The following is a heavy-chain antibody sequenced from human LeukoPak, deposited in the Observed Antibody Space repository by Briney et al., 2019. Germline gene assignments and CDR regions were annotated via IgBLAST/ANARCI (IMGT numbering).Heavy chain of an antibody. D-gene: IGHD3-16*02. CDR2: ISAYNGNT. V-gene: IGHV1-18*01. CDR3: ARGGLAIGIRFPSD. J-gene: IGHJ4*02. CDR1: GYTFTSYG. Sequence: ASVKVSCKASGYTFTSYGITWVRQAPGQGLEWMGWISAYNGNTNYAQKLQGRVTVTTDTSTSTAYMELRSLRSDDTAVYYCARGGLAIGIRFPSDWGQGTLVTVSS.